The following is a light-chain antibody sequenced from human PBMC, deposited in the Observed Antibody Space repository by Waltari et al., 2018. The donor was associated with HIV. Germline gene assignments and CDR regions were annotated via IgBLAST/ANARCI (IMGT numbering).Light chain of an antibody. Sequence: EIVLTQSPGTLSLSPGERATLSCRASQSVSSTYLARYQHKPGQAPRLLIYGASSRATGIPDRFSGSGSGTDFTLTITRLEPEDVAIYYCQQYGSSPQTFGQGTKVEI. V-gene: IGKV3-20*01. J-gene: IGKJ1*01. CDR2: GAS. CDR3: QQYGSSPQT. CDR1: QSVSSTY.